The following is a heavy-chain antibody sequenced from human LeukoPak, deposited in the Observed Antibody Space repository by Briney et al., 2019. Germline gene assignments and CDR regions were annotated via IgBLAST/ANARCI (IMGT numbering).Heavy chain of an antibody. CDR2: ITPFNGNT. D-gene: IGHD4-17*01. CDR3: ASRWDGDYAAFDI. V-gene: IGHV1-45*02. CDR1: GYTFTGYY. J-gene: IGHJ3*02. Sequence: ASVKVSCKASGYTFTGYYMHWVRQAPGQALEWMGWITPFNGNTNYAQKFQDRVTITRDRSMSTAYMELSSLRSEDTAMYYCASRWDGDYAAFDIWGQGTMVTVSS.